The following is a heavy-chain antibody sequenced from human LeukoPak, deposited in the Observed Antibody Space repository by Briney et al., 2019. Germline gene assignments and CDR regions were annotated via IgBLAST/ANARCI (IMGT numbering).Heavy chain of an antibody. CDR3: AKDRGYGSGSYYTNGPFDY. CDR1: GFTFSIYA. D-gene: IGHD3-10*01. J-gene: IGHJ4*02. CDR2: ISDSGGSA. V-gene: IGHV3-23*01. Sequence: GGSLRLSCAASGFTFSIYAMSWVRQAPGKGLEWVSGISDSGGSADYAGSVKGRFTISRDNYKNTLYLRMNSLRAEDTAVYYCAKDRGYGSGSYYTNGPFDYWGQGTLVTVSS.